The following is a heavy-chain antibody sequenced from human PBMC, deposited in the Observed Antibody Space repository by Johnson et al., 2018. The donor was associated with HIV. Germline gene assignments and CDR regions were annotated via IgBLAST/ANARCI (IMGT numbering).Heavy chain of an antibody. CDR1: GFTFDDYA. J-gene: IGHJ3*02. CDR3: AKDLALSGYLDAFDI. V-gene: IGHV3-9*01. CDR2: ISWNSGSI. Sequence: VQLVESGGSLVQPGGSLRLSCAASGFTFDDYAMHWVRQAPGKGLEWVSGISWNSGSIGYADSVKGRFTISRDNAKNSLYLQMNSLRAEDTALYYCAKDLALSGYLDAFDIWGQGTMVTVSS. D-gene: IGHD3-22*01.